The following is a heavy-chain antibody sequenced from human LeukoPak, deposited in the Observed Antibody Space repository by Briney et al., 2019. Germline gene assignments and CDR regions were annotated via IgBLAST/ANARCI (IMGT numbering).Heavy chain of an antibody. CDR1: GYTFTDYY. V-gene: IGHV1-2*02. Sequence: GASVKVSCKASGYTFTDYYVHWVRQAPGQGLEWLGWINPYIGAAHSAQKFQGRVTMTRDTSISTAYMELSSLRSDDTAVYYCARASSWEPHDYWGQGTLVTVSS. CDR3: ARASSWEPHDY. J-gene: IGHJ4*02. D-gene: IGHD1-26*01. CDR2: INPYIGAA.